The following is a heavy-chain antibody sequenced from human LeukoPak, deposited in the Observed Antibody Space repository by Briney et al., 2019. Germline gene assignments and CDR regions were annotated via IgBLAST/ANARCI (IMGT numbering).Heavy chain of an antibody. V-gene: IGHV4-34*01. D-gene: IGHD3-9*01. J-gene: IGHJ3*02. CDR1: GGSFSGYY. Sequence: SETLSLTCAVYGGSFSGYYWGWIRQPPGKGLEWIGSIYYSGSTYYNPSLKSRVTISVDTSKNQFSLKLSSVTAADTAVYYCARDLVIQYAFDIWGQGTMVTVSS. CDR3: ARDLVIQYAFDI. CDR2: IYYSGST.